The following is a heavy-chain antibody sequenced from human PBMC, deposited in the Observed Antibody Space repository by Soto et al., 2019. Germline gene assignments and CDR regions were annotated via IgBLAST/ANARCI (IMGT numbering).Heavy chain of an antibody. V-gene: IGHV1-46*01. Sequence: EASVKVSCKASGYTFTSYYMHWVRQAPGQGLEWMGIINPSGGSTSYAQKFQGRVTMTRDTSTSTVYMELSSLRSEDTAVYYCARGEGIAAAGTHWFDPWGQGTLVTVYS. CDR1: GYTFTSYY. CDR2: INPSGGST. D-gene: IGHD6-13*01. CDR3: ARGEGIAAAGTHWFDP. J-gene: IGHJ5*02.